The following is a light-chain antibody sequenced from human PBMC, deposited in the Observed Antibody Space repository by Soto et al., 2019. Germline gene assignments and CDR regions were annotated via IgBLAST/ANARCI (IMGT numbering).Light chain of an antibody. CDR2: WAS. Sequence: DIVMTQSPESLAVSLGERATINCKSSQSVLSSSNNKNDLAWYQQKPGQPPKLLIYWASTRESGVPDRFSGSGSGTDFTLTTSSLQAEFLAVYYCQQYYSPLWTFVQGTKGDIK. CDR1: QSVLSSSNNKND. V-gene: IGKV4-1*01. CDR3: QQYYSPLWT. J-gene: IGKJ1*01.